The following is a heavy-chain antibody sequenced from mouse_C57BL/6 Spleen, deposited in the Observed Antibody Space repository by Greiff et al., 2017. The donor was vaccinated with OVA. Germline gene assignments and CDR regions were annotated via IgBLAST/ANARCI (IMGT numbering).Heavy chain of an antibody. CDR2: IDPSDSYT. CDR3: ARYGKLGGFYAMDY. Sequence: QVQLKQPGAELVKPGASVKLSCKASGYTFTSYWMQWVKQRPGQGLEWIGEIDPSDSYTNYNQKFKGKATLTVDTSSSTAYMQLSSLTSEDSAVYYCARYGKLGGFYAMDYWGQGTSVTVSS. D-gene: IGHD1-2*01. CDR1: GYTFTSYW. J-gene: IGHJ4*01. V-gene: IGHV1-50*01.